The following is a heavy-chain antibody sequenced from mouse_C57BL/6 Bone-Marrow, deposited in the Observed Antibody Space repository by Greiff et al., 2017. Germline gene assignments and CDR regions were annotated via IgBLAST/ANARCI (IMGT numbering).Heavy chain of an antibody. CDR3: ARRWLGGFAY. J-gene: IGHJ3*01. V-gene: IGHV2-2*01. CDR2: IWSGGST. Sequence: VQLQQSGPGLVQPSQSLSITCTVSGFSLTSYGVHWVRQSPGKGLAWLGVIWSGGSTDYNAAFISRLSISKDNSKSQVFFKMNSLQADDTAIYYCARRWLGGFAYWGQGTLVTVSA. CDR1: GFSLTSYG. D-gene: IGHD2-3*01.